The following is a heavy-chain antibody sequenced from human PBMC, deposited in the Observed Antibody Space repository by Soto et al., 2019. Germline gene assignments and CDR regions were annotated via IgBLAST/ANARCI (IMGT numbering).Heavy chain of an antibody. Sequence: EVQLVESGGGLVKPGGSLRLSCAASGFTFSSYSMNWVRQAPGKGLEWVSSISSSSSYIYYADSVKGRFTISRDNAKNSLYLQMNSLRAEDTAVYYCARTFDGDYNGYAFDIWGQGTMVTVSS. CDR2: ISSSSSYI. D-gene: IGHD4-17*01. J-gene: IGHJ3*02. V-gene: IGHV3-21*01. CDR3: ARTFDGDYNGYAFDI. CDR1: GFTFSSYS.